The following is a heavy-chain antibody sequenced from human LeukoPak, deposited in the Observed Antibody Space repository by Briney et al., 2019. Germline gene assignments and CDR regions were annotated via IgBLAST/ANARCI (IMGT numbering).Heavy chain of an antibody. CDR2: ISGSGGST. CDR3: AKDRSVGQQQLVLDY. D-gene: IGHD6-13*01. V-gene: IGHV3-23*01. J-gene: IGHJ4*02. CDR1: GFTFSSYA. Sequence: TGGSLRLSCAASGFTFSSYAMSWVRQAPGKGLEWVSAISGSGGSTYYADSVKGRFTISRDNSKNTLYLQMNSLRAEDTAVYYCAKDRSVGQQQLVLDYWGQGTLVTVSS.